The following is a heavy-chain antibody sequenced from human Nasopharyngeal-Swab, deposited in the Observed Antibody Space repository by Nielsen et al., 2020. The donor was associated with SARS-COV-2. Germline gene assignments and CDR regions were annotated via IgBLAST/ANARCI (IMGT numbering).Heavy chain of an antibody. J-gene: IGHJ6*02. CDR3: ARAYDILTGYYADV. CDR2: INHSGST. D-gene: IGHD3-9*01. Sequence: SETLSLTCAVYGGSFSGYYWSWIRQPPGKGLEWIGEINHSGSTNYNPSLKIRVTISVDTSKNQFSLKLSSVTAADTAVYYCARAYDILTGYYADVWGQGTTVTVSS. CDR1: GGSFSGYY. V-gene: IGHV4-34*01.